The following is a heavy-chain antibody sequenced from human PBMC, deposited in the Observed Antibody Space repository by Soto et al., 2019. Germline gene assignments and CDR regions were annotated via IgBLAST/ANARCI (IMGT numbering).Heavy chain of an antibody. CDR2: ISYAGGRT. Sequence: GGSLRLSCAASRFTFSSFGMHWVRQAPGKGLEWVAIISYAGGRTDYADSVKGRFTISRDDSKNTLYLHMSSLRPEDTAMYYCAKDIGYSSGWIDYWGQGTLVTVSS. D-gene: IGHD6-25*01. J-gene: IGHJ4*02. CDR1: RFTFSSFG. V-gene: IGHV3-30*18. CDR3: AKDIGYSSGWIDY.